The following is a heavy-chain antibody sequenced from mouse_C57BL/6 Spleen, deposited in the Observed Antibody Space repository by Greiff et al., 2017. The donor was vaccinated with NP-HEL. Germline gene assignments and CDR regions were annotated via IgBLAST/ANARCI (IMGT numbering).Heavy chain of an antibody. Sequence: VQLQQSGAELVRPGASVKLSCTASGFNIKDDYMHWVKQRPEQGLEWIGWIDPENGDTEYASKFQGKATITADTSSNTAYLQLSSLTSEDTAVYYCTTGRDYYFDYWGQGTTLTVSS. CDR2: IDPENGDT. J-gene: IGHJ2*01. CDR3: TTGRDYYFDY. CDR1: GFNIKDDY. V-gene: IGHV14-4*01.